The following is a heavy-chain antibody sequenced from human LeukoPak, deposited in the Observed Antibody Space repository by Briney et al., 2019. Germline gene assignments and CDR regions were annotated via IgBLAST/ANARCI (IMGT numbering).Heavy chain of an antibody. D-gene: IGHD3-22*01. CDR2: IHDSGTT. CDR3: AKTNFDSSGWEYFDL. V-gene: IGHV4-59*01. CDR1: GGSNNIYY. J-gene: IGHJ2*01. Sequence: SETLSLTCTVSGGSNNIYYWTWIRQPPGKGLEWLGYIHDSGTTHYNPSLKSRVSISIDTSKNQFSLKLSSVTAADTAVYYCAKTNFDSSGWEYFDLWGRGTLVTASS.